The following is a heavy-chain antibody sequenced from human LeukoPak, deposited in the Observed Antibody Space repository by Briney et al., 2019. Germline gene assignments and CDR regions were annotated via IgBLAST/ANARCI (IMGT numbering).Heavy chain of an antibody. Sequence: SETLSLTCAVYGGSFSGYYWSWIRQPPGKGLEWIGEINHSGSTNYNPSLKSRVTISVDTSKNQFSLKLSSVTAADTAVYYCARMGMALEAFDIWGQGTMVTVSS. V-gene: IGHV4-34*01. CDR1: GGSFSGYY. CDR3: ARMGMALEAFDI. J-gene: IGHJ3*02. CDR2: INHSGST. D-gene: IGHD5-24*01.